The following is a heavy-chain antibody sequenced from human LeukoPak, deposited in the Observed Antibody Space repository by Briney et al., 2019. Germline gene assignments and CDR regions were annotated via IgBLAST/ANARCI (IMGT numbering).Heavy chain of an antibody. Sequence: GGSLRLPCTASEFTVSRNYMLWVRQAPGKGLEWVSLIFSNGDPHYSDSVKGRFTISRDTSKNTVSLQMNSLRVEDTAMYYCTRDQMNYWGQGTLVTVSS. CDR3: TRDQMNY. D-gene: IGHD5-24*01. V-gene: IGHV3-53*01. J-gene: IGHJ4*02. CDR1: EFTVSRNY. CDR2: IFSNGDP.